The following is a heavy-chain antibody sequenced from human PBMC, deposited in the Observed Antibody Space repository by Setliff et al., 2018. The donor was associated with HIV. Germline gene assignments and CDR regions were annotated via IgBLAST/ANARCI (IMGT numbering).Heavy chain of an antibody. V-gene: IGHV4-61*01. CDR2: IYYSGST. CDR1: GGSISSETFS. J-gene: IGHJ5*02. CDR3: ARGGAYYDFWSGWRNWFDP. D-gene: IGHD3-3*01. Sequence: SETLSLTCTVSGGSISSETFSWNWIRQPPGKGLEWIGYIYYSGSTNYNPSPKSRVTISVDTSKNQFSLKLTSVTAADTAVYFCARGGAYYDFWSGWRNWFDPWGQGTLVTSPQ.